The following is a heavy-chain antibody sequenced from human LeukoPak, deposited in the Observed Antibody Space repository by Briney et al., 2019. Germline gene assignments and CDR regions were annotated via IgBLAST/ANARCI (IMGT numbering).Heavy chain of an antibody. D-gene: IGHD6-13*01. CDR3: ARDSQQLVDFDY. J-gene: IGHJ4*02. Sequence: ASVKVSCTASGYTFTSDGISWVRQAPGQGLEWMGWISTYNGNTNYAQKLQGRVTLTTDTSTSTAYMELRSLRSDDTAVYYCARDSQQLVDFDYWGQGTLVTVSS. CDR2: ISTYNGNT. CDR1: GYTFTSDG. V-gene: IGHV1-18*01.